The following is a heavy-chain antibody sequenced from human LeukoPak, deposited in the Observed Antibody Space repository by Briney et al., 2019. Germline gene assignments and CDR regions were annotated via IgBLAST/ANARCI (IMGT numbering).Heavy chain of an antibody. CDR2: ISGSGGST. J-gene: IGHJ4*02. CDR3: AKDGYSSGWSYYFDY. V-gene: IGHV3-23*01. CDR1: GFTFSSYA. Sequence: QSGGSLRLSCAASGFTFSSYAMSWVRQAPGKGLEWVSGISGSGGSTYYADSVKGRFTISRDNSKNTLYLQMNSLRAEDTAVYYCAKDGYSSGWSYYFDYWGQGTLVTVSS. D-gene: IGHD6-19*01.